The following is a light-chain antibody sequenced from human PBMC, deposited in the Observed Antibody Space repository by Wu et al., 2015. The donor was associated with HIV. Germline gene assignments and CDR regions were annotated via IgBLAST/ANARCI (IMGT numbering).Light chain of an antibody. CDR3: VQDYNYPQT. V-gene: IGKV1-6*01. Sequence: AIQMTQSPSFLSASVGDRVTITCRASQGIRNDLGWYQQKAGKAPKLLIYSASTLQSGVPFRFSGSGSDTDFSLTISSLQPEDFATYYCVQDYNYPQTFGQGTKVEI. J-gene: IGKJ1*01. CDR2: SAS. CDR1: QGIRND.